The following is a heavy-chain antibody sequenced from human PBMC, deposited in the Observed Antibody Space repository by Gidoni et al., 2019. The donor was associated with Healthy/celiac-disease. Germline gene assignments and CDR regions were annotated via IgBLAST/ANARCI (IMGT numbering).Heavy chain of an antibody. V-gene: IGHV3-23*01. J-gene: IGHJ4*02. CDR2: ISGSGGST. Sequence: EVQLLESGGGLVQPGGSLRLSCAASGFTFSRYAMRWVRQAPGKGLEWVSAISGSGGSTYYADSVKGRFTISRDNSKNTLYLQMNSLRAEDTAVYYCAKDNIIAVAGVLGYWGQGTLVTVSS. CDR3: AKDNIIAVAGVLGY. CDR1: GFTFSRYA. D-gene: IGHD6-19*01.